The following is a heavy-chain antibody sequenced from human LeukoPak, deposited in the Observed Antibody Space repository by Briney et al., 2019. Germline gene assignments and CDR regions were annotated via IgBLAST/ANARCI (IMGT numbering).Heavy chain of an antibody. CDR1: GYSINSGYY. J-gene: IGHJ4*02. CDR2: IYHSGST. D-gene: IGHD1-1*01. CDR3: ARDTNWNDGGDYFDY. Sequence: SETLSLTCTVSGYSINSGYYWGWIRQPPGKGLEWIGSIYHSGSTYYNPSLKSRVTISVDTSKNQFSLKLSSVTAADTAVYYCARDTNWNDGGDYFDYWGQGTLVTVSS. V-gene: IGHV4-38-2*02.